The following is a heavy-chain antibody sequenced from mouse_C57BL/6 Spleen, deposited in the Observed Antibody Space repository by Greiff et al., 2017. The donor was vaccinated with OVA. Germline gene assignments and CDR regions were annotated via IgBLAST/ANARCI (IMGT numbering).Heavy chain of an antibody. CDR2: IYPRSGNI. CDR1: GYTFTSYG. J-gene: IGHJ2*01. V-gene: IGHV1-81*01. D-gene: IGHD3-2*02. Sequence: VQLQQSGAELARPGASVKLSCKASGYTFTSYGIRWVQQRPGQGLEWIGEIYPRSGNIYYTEQFKGKATLTADKSSSTTYLGLRNLTSEDSAVYFCARRDSSGYDYWGQGTTLTVSS. CDR3: ARRDSSGYDY.